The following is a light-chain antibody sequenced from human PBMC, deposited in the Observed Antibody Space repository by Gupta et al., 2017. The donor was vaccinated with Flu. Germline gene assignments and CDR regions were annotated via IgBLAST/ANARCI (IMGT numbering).Light chain of an antibody. Sequence: PSTLSASVGDRVTITCRASQSIDIWLAWFQKKPGKATKPLIYTASNLESGVPSRFSGSGAGTEFSLTISSLQPDDFATYYCQQYGGEPWTFGQGTKVEIK. CDR3: QQYGGEPWT. CDR2: TAS. CDR1: QSIDIW. V-gene: IGKV1-5*03. J-gene: IGKJ1*01.